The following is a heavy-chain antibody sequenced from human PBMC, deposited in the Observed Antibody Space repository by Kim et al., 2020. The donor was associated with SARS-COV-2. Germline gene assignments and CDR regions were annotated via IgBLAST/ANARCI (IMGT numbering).Heavy chain of an antibody. V-gene: IGHV3-11*06. D-gene: IGHD6-13*01. CDR3: ARRGGGYSSSVISVYYYYGMDF. J-gene: IGHJ6*02. CDR1: GFTFSDYY. CDR2: ISSSSSYT. Sequence: GGSLRLSCAASGFTFSDYYMSWIRQAPGKGLEWVSYISSSSSYTNYADSVKGRFTISRDNAKNSLYLQMNSLRAEDTAVYYCARRGGGYSSSVISVYYYYGMDFWGQGTTVTVSS.